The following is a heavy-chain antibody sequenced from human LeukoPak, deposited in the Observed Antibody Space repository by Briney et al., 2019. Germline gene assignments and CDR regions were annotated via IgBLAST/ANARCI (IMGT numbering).Heavy chain of an antibody. V-gene: IGHV3-23*01. CDR3: ANPPTVTSLHY. CDR2: ITISGDGT. CDR1: GFTFSSYA. D-gene: IGHD4-11*01. J-gene: IGHJ4*02. Sequence: GGSLRLSCAASGFTFSSYAMTWVRQAPGKGLEWVSGITISGDGTYYADSVKGRFTISRDNSKNTLYLQMNSLRAEDTAIYYCANPPTVTSLHYWGQGTLVTVSS.